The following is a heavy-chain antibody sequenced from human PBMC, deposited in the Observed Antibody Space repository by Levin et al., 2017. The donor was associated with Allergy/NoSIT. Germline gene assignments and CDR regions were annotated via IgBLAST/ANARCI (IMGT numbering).Heavy chain of an antibody. V-gene: IGHV3-23*01. CDR2: ISAVAL. D-gene: IGHD5-18*01. Sequence: HGESLKISCAASGFSFSDYAMSWVRQAPGKGLEWVSTISAVALYADSVKGRFTISRDNFRNTLYLQVNSLRAEDTAIYYCAKGSEGFSYGLFDSWGQGTLVTVSS. J-gene: IGHJ4*02. CDR1: GFSFSDYA. CDR3: AKGSEGFSYGLFDS.